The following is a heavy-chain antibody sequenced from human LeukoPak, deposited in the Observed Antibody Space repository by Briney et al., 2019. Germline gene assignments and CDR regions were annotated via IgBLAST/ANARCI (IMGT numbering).Heavy chain of an antibody. D-gene: IGHD1-26*01. J-gene: IGHJ3*02. V-gene: IGHV4-59*01. CDR3: ARDRPAVGATRSDAFDI. Sequence: PSETLSLTCTVSGGSISSYYWSWIRQPPGKGLEWIGYIYCSGSTNYNPSLKSRVTISVDTSKNQFSLKLSSVTAADTAVYYCARDRPAVGATRSDAFDIWGQGTMVTVSS. CDR1: GGSISSYY. CDR2: IYCSGST.